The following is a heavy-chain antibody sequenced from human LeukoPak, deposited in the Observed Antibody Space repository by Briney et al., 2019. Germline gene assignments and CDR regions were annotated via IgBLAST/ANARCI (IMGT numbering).Heavy chain of an antibody. CDR2: IYHGGNT. V-gene: IGHV4-4*02. Sequence: SETLSLTCAVSGASISTSYWWSWVRQPPGKGLEWIGEIYHGGNTNYNSSLKSRLTMSVDKSKNQFSLKLNSVTAADTAVYYCARAGRFYDSSGYYWYFDYWGQGTLVTVSS. CDR1: GASISTSYW. D-gene: IGHD3-22*01. CDR3: ARAGRFYDSSGYYWYFDY. J-gene: IGHJ4*02.